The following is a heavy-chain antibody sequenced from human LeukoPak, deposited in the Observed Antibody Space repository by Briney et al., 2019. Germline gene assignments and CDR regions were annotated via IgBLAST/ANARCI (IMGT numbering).Heavy chain of an antibody. CDR2: INPNSGGT. J-gene: IGHJ4*02. CDR3: VRDRVGGRAEYYFDY. V-gene: IGHV1-2*06. Sequence: GASVKVSCKASGYTFTGYYMYWVRQAPGQGLEWMGRINPNSGGTHYAQKFQARVTMTRDTSISTVYMELSRLRSDDTAVYYCVRDRVGGRAEYYFDYWGQGSLVTVSS. D-gene: IGHD2-15*01. CDR1: GYTFTGYY.